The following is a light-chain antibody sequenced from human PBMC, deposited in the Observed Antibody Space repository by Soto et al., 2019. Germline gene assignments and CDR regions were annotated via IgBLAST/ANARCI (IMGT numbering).Light chain of an antibody. CDR1: QSLSTNY. Sequence: EIVLTQSPGALSLSPGETAILSCRASQSLSTNYLAWYQQKSGQAPRLLIYATSNRATGIPDRFSGSGSGTDCTLTISRLEPEDSAVYYCQPFGYFRGGTKVEIK. V-gene: IGKV3-20*01. J-gene: IGKJ4*01. CDR3: QPFGY. CDR2: ATS.